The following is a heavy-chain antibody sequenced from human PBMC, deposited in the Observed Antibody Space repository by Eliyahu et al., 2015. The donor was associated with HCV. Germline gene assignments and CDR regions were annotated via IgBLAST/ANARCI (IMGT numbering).Heavy chain of an antibody. CDR2: IHYSGST. D-gene: IGHD2-2*01. J-gene: IGHJ4*02. CDR1: GDSXRSIGYY. Sequence: QLHLQESGPGLVKPSETLSLTCTVSGDSXRSIGYYWDLIRQPPGKGLEWIGTIHYSGSTYYNPSLKSRATISVDTSKNQFSLKLSSVTAADTAVYYCAREVLGYCSSTSCYEKYFDYWGQGTLVTVSS. CDR3: AREVLGYCSSTSCYEKYFDY. V-gene: IGHV4-39*02.